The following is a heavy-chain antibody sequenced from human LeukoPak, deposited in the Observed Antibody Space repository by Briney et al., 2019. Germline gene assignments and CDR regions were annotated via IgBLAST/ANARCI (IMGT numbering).Heavy chain of an antibody. CDR2: IYYSGST. D-gene: IGHD3-3*01. J-gene: IGHJ3*02. CDR3: ARGLWKYYDFWSGYQKGGAFDI. CDR1: GGSISSYY. Sequence: PSETLSLTCTVSGGSISSYYWSWIRQPPGKGLEWIGYIYYSGSTNYNPSLKSRVTISVDTSKNQFSLKLSSVTAADTAVYYCARGLWKYYDFWSGYQKGGAFDIWGQGTMVTVSS. V-gene: IGHV4-59*01.